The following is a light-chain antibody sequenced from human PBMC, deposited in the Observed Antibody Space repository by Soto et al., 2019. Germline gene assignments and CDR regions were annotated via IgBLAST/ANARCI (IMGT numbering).Light chain of an antibody. J-gene: IGLJ1*01. CDR1: SSVVGGYNY. V-gene: IGLV2-14*03. CDR3: CSYTSSTLYV. CDR2: DVT. Sequence: QSVLTQPASVSGSPGQSIAISCTGTSSVVGGYNYVSWYQQHPGKAPKLMIYDVTSRPSGVSDRFSGSKSGTTASLTISGLQAEDEADYYCCSYTSSTLYVFGTGTKVTVL.